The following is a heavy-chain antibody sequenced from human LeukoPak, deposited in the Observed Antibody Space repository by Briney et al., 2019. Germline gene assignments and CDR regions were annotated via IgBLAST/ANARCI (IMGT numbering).Heavy chain of an antibody. J-gene: IGHJ4*02. CDR1: GGTFSSYA. V-gene: IGHV1-69*04. D-gene: IGHD5-18*01. CDR2: IIPILGIA. CDR3: ARDQGYSYGDY. Sequence: SVKVSCKASGGTFSSYAISWVRQAPGQGLEWMGRIIPILGIANYAQKFQGRVTITADKSTSTAYMELSSLRSDDTAVYYCARDQGYSYGDYWGQGTLVTVSS.